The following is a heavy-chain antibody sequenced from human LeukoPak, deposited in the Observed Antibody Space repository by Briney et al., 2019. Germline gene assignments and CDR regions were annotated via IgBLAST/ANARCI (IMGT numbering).Heavy chain of an antibody. CDR3: ARDQGRKAAWYYYDSSGHPGAFDI. CDR2: ISSSSSYI. CDR1: GFTFSSYS. J-gene: IGHJ3*02. D-gene: IGHD3-22*01. V-gene: IGHV3-21*01. Sequence: PGGSLRLCCAASGFTFSSYSMNWVRQAPGKGLEWVSSISSSSSYIYYADSVKGRFTISRDNAKNSLYLQMNSLRAEDTAVYYCARDQGRKAAWYYYDSSGHPGAFDIWGQGTMVTVSS.